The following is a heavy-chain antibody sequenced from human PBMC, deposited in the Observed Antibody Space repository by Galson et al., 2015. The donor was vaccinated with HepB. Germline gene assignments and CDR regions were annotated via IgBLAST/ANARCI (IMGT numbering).Heavy chain of an antibody. CDR1: GYSFNTYA. CDR2: INAGNGDT. V-gene: IGHV1-3*01. D-gene: IGHD3-16*01. Sequence: SVKVSCKASGYSFNTYAMHWVRQAPGQRLEWMGWINAGNGDTKYSQNFQGRATFTRDTSASTAYMELSSLRSEDPSVYYCARKIKGGDALDIWGQGTMVTVSS. J-gene: IGHJ3*02. CDR3: ARKIKGGDALDI.